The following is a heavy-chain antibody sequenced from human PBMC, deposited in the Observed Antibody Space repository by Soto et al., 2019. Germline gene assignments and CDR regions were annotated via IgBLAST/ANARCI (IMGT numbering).Heavy chain of an antibody. Sequence: ASVKVSCKASGYTFTSYGISWVRQAPGQGLEWTGWISAYNGNTNYAQKLQGRVTMTTDTSTSTAYMELRSLRSDDTAVYYCARVWGDIVVVPAAPHFDYWGQGTLVTVSS. CDR2: ISAYNGNT. CDR3: ARVWGDIVVVPAAPHFDY. D-gene: IGHD2-2*01. V-gene: IGHV1-18*01. J-gene: IGHJ4*02. CDR1: GYTFTSYG.